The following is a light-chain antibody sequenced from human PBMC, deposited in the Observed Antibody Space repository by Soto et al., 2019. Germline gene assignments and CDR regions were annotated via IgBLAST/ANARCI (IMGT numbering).Light chain of an antibody. V-gene: IGLV2-23*02. CDR3: CSYAGSRWV. Sequence: QSVLTQPASVSGSPGQSITISCTGTSSDVGSYNLVSWYQQHPGKAPKLMIYEVSKRPSGVSNRFSGSKSGNMASLTISGLQAEDEADYYCCSYAGSRWVFGGGTKLTVL. J-gene: IGLJ2*01. CDR2: EVS. CDR1: SSDVGSYNL.